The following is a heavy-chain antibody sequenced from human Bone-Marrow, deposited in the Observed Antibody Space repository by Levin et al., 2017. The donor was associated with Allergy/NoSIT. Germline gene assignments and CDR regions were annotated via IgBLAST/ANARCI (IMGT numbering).Heavy chain of an antibody. CDR3: ARMYYYDSSGYFHYFDY. Sequence: SETLSLTCAVYGGSFSGYYWSWIRQPPGKGLEWIGEINHSGSTNYNPSLKSRVTISVDTSKNQFSLKLSSVTAADTAVYYCARMYYYDSSGYFHYFDYWGQGTLVTVSS. CDR1: GGSFSGYY. J-gene: IGHJ4*02. V-gene: IGHV4-34*01. D-gene: IGHD3-22*01. CDR2: INHSGST.